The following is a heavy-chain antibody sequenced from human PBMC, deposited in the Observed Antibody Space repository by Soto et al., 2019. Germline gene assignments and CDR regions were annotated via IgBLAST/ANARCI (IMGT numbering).Heavy chain of an antibody. CDR3: ARTDIVVVPAAIYADYYYGMDV. CDR1: GYSFTSYW. Sequence: GESLNISCKGSGYSFTSYWIGWVRQMTGKGLEWMGIIYPGDSDTRYSPAFQGQVTISADKSISTAYLQWSSLKASDTAMYYCARTDIVVVPAAIYADYYYGMDVWGQGTTVTVSS. D-gene: IGHD2-2*01. J-gene: IGHJ6*02. V-gene: IGHV5-51*01. CDR2: IYPGDSDT.